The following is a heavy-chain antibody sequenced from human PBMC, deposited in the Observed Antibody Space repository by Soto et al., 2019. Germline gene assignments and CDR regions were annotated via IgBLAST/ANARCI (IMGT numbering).Heavy chain of an antibody. D-gene: IGHD5-18*01. CDR2: IYYSGST. J-gene: IGHJ6*02. CDR1: GGSIRSSSYY. Sequence: SETLSLTCSVSGGSIRSSSYYWAWIRQLPGKGLEWIGTIYYSGSTYYNPPLKSRLTISIDTSKNQFSLKLTSVTAADTAVYYCARMDTDYGMDVWGQGTTVTVSS. V-gene: IGHV4-39*01. CDR3: ARMDTDYGMDV.